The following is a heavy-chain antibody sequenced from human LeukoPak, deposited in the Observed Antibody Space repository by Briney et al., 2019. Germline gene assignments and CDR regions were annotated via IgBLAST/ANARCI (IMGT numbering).Heavy chain of an antibody. V-gene: IGHV4-31*03. J-gene: IGHJ4*02. CDR2: IYYSGSN. CDR3: ARGKDSSDYFDY. D-gene: IGHD3-22*01. Sequence: PSQTLSLTCTVSGGSITSDSYYRSWIRQHPGKGLEWIAYIYYSGSNYYSPSLKNRVTISVDTSKNQFSLKLSSVTAADTAVYFCARGKDSSDYFDYWGQGTLVTVSS. CDR1: GGSITSDSYY.